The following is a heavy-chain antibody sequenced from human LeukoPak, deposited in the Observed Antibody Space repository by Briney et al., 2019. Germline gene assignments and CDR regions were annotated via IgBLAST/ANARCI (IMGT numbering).Heavy chain of an antibody. CDR3: ARVSRDINDY. V-gene: IGHV4-59*12. Sequence: SETLSLTCTVSGDSISSYYWSWIRQPPGKGLEWIGYIHYSGSTNYNPSLKSRVTISVDTSKNQFSLKLSSVTAADTAVYYCARVSRDINDYWGQGTLVTVSS. CDR2: IHYSGST. J-gene: IGHJ4*02. CDR1: GDSISSYY. D-gene: IGHD2-15*01.